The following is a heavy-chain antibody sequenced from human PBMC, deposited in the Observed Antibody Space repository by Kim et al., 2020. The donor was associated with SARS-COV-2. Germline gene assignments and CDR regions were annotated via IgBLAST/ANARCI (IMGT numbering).Heavy chain of an antibody. CDR1: GYSFYNYW. V-gene: IGHV5-51*01. Sequence: GESLKISCKGSGYSFYNYWIGWVRQMPGKGLEWMGLIYPGDSDTRYSPSFQGQVTISVDKSVNTAYLQWSSLKASDTAMYYCARHIDPYHSSLEWYFDLWGRGTLVTVSS. CDR2: IYPGDSDT. D-gene: IGHD1-1*01. CDR3: ARHIDPYHSSLEWYFDL. J-gene: IGHJ2*01.